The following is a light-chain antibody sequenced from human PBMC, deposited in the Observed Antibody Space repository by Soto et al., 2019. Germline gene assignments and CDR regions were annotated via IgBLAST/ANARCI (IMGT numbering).Light chain of an antibody. Sequence: DIQMTQSPSTLSGSVGDRVTITCRASQTISSWLAWYQQKPGKAPKLLIYKASTLKSGVPSRFSGSGSGTGFTLTISSLQPDDFATYYCQNYNSYSEAFGQGTKVELK. J-gene: IGKJ1*01. CDR3: QNYNSYSEA. CDR1: QTISSW. CDR2: KAS. V-gene: IGKV1-5*03.